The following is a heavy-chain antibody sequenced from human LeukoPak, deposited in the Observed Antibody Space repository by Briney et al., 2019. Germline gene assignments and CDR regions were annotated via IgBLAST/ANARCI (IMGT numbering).Heavy chain of an antibody. J-gene: IGHJ4*02. CDR1: GASINSNF. CDR3: ARGSLVRGVITAVDY. D-gene: IGHD3-10*01. V-gene: IGHV4-59*01. CDR2: IYYTGTTNSGNT. Sequence: SETLSLTCNVSGASINSNFWSWIRQPPGKGLEWIGYIYYTGTTNSGNTNYNPSLKSRVTISVDTSKNQFSLKLSSVTAADTAVYYCARGSLVRGVITAVDYWGQGTLVTVSS.